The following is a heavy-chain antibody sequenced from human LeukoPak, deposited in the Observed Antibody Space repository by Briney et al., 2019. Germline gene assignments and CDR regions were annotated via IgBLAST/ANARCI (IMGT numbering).Heavy chain of an antibody. D-gene: IGHD6-6*01. Sequence: GGSLRLSCAVSGFTFSSSAMTWVRQAPGKGLEWVSVISGGGGSTYYADSVKGRFTISRDNSKNTLYLQMNSLRAEDTAVYYCAKDPPYSSSSEGYVDYWGQGTLVTVSS. CDR1: GFTFSSSA. CDR3: AKDPPYSSSSEGYVDY. V-gene: IGHV3-23*01. CDR2: ISGGGGST. J-gene: IGHJ4*02.